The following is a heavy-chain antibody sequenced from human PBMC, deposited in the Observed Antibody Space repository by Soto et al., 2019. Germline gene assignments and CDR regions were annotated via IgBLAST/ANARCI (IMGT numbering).Heavy chain of an antibody. J-gene: IGHJ4*02. CDR3: ARQRPLRWLDLDY. CDR1: GGSISSTEYS. D-gene: IGHD2-21*01. Sequence: PSETLSLTCAVSGGSISSTEYSWSWIRQTPGKGLEWIGYIYPSGKTYYSPSLKSRVTISVDRSKNQFSLSLTSVTAADTAVYYCARQRPLRWLDLDYWSQGTLVTVSS. CDR2: IYPSGKT. V-gene: IGHV4-30-2*01.